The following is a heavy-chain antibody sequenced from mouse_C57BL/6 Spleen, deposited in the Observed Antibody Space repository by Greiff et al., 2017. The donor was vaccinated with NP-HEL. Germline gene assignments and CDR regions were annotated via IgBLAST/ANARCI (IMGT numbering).Heavy chain of an antibody. Sequence: EVQLVASEGGLVQPGSSMKLSCTASGFTFSDYYMAWVRQVPEKGLEWVANINYDGSSTYYLDSLKSRFIISRDNAKNILYLQMSSLKSEDTATYYCAREGSLLSLAYWGQGTLVTVSA. CDR1: GFTFSDYY. J-gene: IGHJ3*01. CDR3: AREGSLLSLAY. CDR2: INYDGSST. D-gene: IGHD2-1*01. V-gene: IGHV5-16*01.